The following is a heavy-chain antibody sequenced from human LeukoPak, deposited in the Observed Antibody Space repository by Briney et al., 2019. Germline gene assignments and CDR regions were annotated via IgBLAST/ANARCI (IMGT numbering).Heavy chain of an antibody. CDR2: INSNSKTI. Sequence: GGSLRLSCAASGFTFSDYSMNWVRQAPGKGLECVSYINSNSKTIWYADSVKGRFTISRDNAKNSLYLQMNSLRVEDTAVYYCARGVGSGYYDSSSNFDYWGQGTLVTVSS. J-gene: IGHJ4*02. CDR3: ARGVGSGYYDSSSNFDY. CDR1: GFTFSDYS. V-gene: IGHV3-48*01. D-gene: IGHD3-22*01.